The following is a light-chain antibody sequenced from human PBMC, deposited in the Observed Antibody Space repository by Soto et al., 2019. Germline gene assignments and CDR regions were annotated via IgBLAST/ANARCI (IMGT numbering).Light chain of an antibody. V-gene: IGLV3-27*01. CDR1: VLAKKY. J-gene: IGLJ3*02. CDR2: KDS. Sequence: SYELTQPSSVSVSPGQTARITCSGDVLAKKYVRWFQQKPGQAPVLLIDKDSERPSGVPARFSGSSSGTTVTLTISGAHVEDEADYYCYAAADNILVFGGETKLTVL. CDR3: YAAADNILV.